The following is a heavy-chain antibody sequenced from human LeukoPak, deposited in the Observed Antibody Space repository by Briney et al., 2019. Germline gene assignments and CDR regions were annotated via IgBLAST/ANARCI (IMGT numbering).Heavy chain of an antibody. CDR3: ATARGSDYYGSGSLYWYFDL. V-gene: IGHV1-24*01. J-gene: IGHJ2*01. CDR2: FDPEDGET. D-gene: IGHD3-10*01. Sequence: ASVKVSCKVSGYTLTELSMHWVRQAPGKGLEWMGGFDPEDGETIYAQKFQGRVTMTEDTSTDTAYMELSSLRSEDTAVYYCATARGSDYYGSGSLYWYFDLWGRGTLVTVSS. CDR1: GYTLTELS.